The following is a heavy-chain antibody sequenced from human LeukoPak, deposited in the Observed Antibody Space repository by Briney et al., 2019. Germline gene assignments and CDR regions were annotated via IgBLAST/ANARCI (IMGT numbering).Heavy chain of an antibody. V-gene: IGHV3-21*01. CDR2: ISSSSSYI. J-gene: IGHJ3*02. CDR3: ARDPWVVGGTMADAFYI. Sequence: AGGSLRLSCSASGFTFSSYSMNWVRQAPGKGLEWGLSISSSSSYIYYTDPGKGRFTISRDKAKNSLYLQMNRLRAEDTAVYYCARDPWVVGGTMADAFYIWGQGTMVTV. D-gene: IGHD1-26*01. CDR1: GFTFSSYS.